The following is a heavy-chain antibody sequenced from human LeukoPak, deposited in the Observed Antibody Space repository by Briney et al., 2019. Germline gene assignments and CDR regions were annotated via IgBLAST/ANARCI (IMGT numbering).Heavy chain of an antibody. CDR1: GFTFSSYW. J-gene: IGHJ4*02. V-gene: IGHV3-7*03. CDR3: ASGGAMVYFDY. Sequence: GGSLRLSCAASGFTFSSYWMSWVRQAPGKGLEWVANIKQDGSEKYYVDFVKGRFTISRDNAKNSLYLQMNSLRAEDTAVYYCASGGAMVYFDYWGQGTLVTVSS. D-gene: IGHD5-18*01. CDR2: IKQDGSEK.